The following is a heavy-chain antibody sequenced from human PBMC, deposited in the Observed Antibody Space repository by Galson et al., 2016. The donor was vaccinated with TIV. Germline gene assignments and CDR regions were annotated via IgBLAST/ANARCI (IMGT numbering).Heavy chain of an antibody. D-gene: IGHD3-9*01. CDR3: GRGYDVLTGHSSLDC. Sequence: SVKASCKASGYSFSDYHIHWVRQAPGQGLQWMGWINPKDGDTYYAQDFQGRVTMNRDTSFTTAYLEMSRLRSDDTALYSCGRGYDVLTGHSSLDCWGQGTVVTVSS. V-gene: IGHV1-2*02. J-gene: IGHJ4*02. CDR1: GYSFSDYH. CDR2: INPKDGDT.